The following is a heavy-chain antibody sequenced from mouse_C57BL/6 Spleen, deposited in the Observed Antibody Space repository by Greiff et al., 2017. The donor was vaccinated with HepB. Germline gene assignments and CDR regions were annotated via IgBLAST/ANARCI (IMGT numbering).Heavy chain of an antibody. CDR2: ISYSGST. J-gene: IGHJ3*01. Sequence: EVKLLESGPGMVKPSQSLSLTCTVTGYSITSGYDWHWIRHFPGNKLEWMGYISYSGSTNYNPSLKSRISITHDTSKNHFFLKLNSVTTEDTATYYCARALYGRVAYWGQGTLVTVSA. V-gene: IGHV3-1*01. D-gene: IGHD1-1*01. CDR3: ARALYGRVAY. CDR1: GYSITSGYD.